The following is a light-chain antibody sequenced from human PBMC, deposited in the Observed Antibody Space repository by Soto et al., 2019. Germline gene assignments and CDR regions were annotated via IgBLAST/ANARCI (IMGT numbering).Light chain of an antibody. CDR2: GAS. CDR3: QKYGSSPPS. J-gene: IGKJ1*01. V-gene: IGKV3-20*01. Sequence: EIVLTQSPGTLSLSPGERATLSCRASQSVSSSYLAWYQQKPGQAARLLIYGASSSATGIPDRFSGSGSGTDFTLTISRLEPEDCAVYYCQKYGSSPPSFGEGTKVDIK. CDR1: QSVSSSY.